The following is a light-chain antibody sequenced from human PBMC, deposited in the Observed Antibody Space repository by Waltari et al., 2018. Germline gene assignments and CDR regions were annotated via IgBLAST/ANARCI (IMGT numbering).Light chain of an antibody. V-gene: IGKV1-12*01. CDR1: QDISSW. Sequence: DIQIPQSPSSVSASVGDRVTVTCRASQDISSWLAWYQQQPGKAPRLLIYDTSTLQSGVPSRFSGSGSGTDFTLTISSLQPEDSATYSCQQGGSFPFTFGPGTKVNI. J-gene: IGKJ3*01. CDR3: QQGGSFPFT. CDR2: DTS.